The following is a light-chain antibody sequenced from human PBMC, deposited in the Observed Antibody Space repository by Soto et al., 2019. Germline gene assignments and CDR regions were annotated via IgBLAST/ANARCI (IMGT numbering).Light chain of an antibody. J-gene: IGKJ1*01. CDR3: QQYGDSPPT. CDR1: QSVSSNS. V-gene: IGKV3-20*01. CDR2: GTS. Sequence: EIVLTQSPGTLSLSPGESATLSCRASQSVSSNSLAWYRRNPGQPPSLLIYGTSTRATDIPRRFSGSGSGTALTLTITRVEPEDFAVYFCQQYGDSPPTFGQGTKVEVK.